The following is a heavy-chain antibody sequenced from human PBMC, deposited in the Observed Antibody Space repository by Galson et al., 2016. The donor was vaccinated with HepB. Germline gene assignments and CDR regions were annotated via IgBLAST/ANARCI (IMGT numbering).Heavy chain of an antibody. CDR1: GFIFTNYW. CDR3: SRLAYGGKGAYYYYIYV. D-gene: IGHD4-23*01. Sequence: QSGAEVKKPGESLKISCKGSGFIFTNYWIGWVRQMSGKGLELMGIIYPDDSDIRYSPSFQGQVTISADKFISTAYLQWSSLKASDTAMYYCSRLAYGGKGAYYYYIYVWGKGTTVTVSS. V-gene: IGHV5-51*01. CDR2: IYPDDSDI. J-gene: IGHJ6*03.